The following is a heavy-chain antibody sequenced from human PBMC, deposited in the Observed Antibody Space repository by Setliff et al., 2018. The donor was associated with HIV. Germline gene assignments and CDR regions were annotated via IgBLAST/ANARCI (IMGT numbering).Heavy chain of an antibody. J-gene: IGHJ5*02. CDR2: IYPDDSDT. V-gene: IGHV5-51*01. CDR1: GYKFTTYW. D-gene: IGHD2-2*01. Sequence: GESLKISCKGSGYKFTTYWIAWVRQMPGKGLEWMGMIYPDDSDTRYSPSFQGRVTISADKSISTAYLQWSSLKASDTAMYYCARRTYCSSTSCYARFDPWGQGTLVTVSS. CDR3: ARRTYCSSTSCYARFDP.